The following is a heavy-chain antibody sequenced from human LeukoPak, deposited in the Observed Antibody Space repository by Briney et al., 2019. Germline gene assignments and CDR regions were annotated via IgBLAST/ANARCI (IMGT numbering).Heavy chain of an antibody. CDR1: GFTFSSYS. J-gene: IGHJ4*02. Sequence: GRSLILSCAASGFTFSSYSMNWVRQAPGKGLEWVSIISSTSDYIYYADSVKGRFTISRDNAKNSLYLQMNSLRAEDTAVYYCASLHDIVVVPPATIDYWGQGTLVTVSS. CDR3: ASLHDIVVVPPATIDY. V-gene: IGHV3-21*01. CDR2: ISSTSDYI. D-gene: IGHD2-2*01.